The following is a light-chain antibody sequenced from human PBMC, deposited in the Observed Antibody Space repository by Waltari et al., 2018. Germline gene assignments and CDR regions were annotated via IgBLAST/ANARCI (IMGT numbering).Light chain of an antibody. V-gene: IGKV2-24*01. CDR1: QSLVHSNGNTY. Sequence: DLVMTQTPLSALVTLGQSASISCRSSQSLVHSNGNTYFGWLHQRPGQSPRPLIYKISNRFSGVPDRFSGSGAGTDFTLEISRVEAEDVGVCYCVQASHFPRTFGQGTKVEIK. CDR3: VQASHFPRT. J-gene: IGKJ1*01. CDR2: KIS.